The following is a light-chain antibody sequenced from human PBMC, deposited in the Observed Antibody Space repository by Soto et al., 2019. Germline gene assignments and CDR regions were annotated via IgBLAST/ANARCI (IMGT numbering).Light chain of an antibody. CDR3: QQYNNWPPWT. CDR1: QSVSSN. J-gene: IGKJ1*01. CDR2: GAS. V-gene: IGKV3-15*01. Sequence: EMLMTQSPATLSVSPGEGATLSCRSSQSVSSNLAWYQQKPGQAPRLLIYGASTRATGIPARFSGSGSGTEFTLTISSLQSEDFAVYYCQQYNNWPPWTFGQGTKVDIK.